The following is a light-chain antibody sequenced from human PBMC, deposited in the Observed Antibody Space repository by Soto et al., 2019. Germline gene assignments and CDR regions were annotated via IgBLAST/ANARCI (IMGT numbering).Light chain of an antibody. V-gene: IGKV1-39*01. J-gene: IGKJ1*01. CDR1: QSISSY. Sequence: DIQMTQSPSSLSASVGDRVTITCRASQSISSYLNWYQQKPGKAPKLLIYAASSLESGVPSRFRGSGSGTDFTITIRSLQPEDFATYYCQHSYSTLWTFGQGTKVEIK. CDR2: AAS. CDR3: QHSYSTLWT.